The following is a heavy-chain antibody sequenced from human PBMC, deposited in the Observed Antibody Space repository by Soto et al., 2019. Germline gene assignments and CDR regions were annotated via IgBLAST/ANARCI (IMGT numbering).Heavy chain of an antibody. CDR2: IYYSGST. V-gene: IGHV4-31*03. CDR3: ARGHHSSYDHFDY. CDR1: GGSISSGGYY. J-gene: IGHJ4*02. D-gene: IGHD5-12*01. Sequence: SETLSLTCTVSGGSISSGGYYWSWIRQHPGKGLEWIGYIYYSGSTYYNPSLKSRVTISVDTSENQFSLKLSSVTAADTAVYHCARGHHSSYDHFDYWGQGILVTVSS.